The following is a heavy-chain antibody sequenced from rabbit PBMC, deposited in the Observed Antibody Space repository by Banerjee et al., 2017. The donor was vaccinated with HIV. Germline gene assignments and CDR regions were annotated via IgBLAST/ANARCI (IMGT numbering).Heavy chain of an antibody. CDR3: AREGPRYYTYGYAGYAYAMGIYFNL. J-gene: IGHJ4*01. Sequence: QSLEESGGDLVKPGASLTLTCTASGFSFSSNAMCWVRQAPGKGLEWIACIYAGSSGSTHYAGWAKGRFTISKTSSTTVTLQMTSLTVADMATYFCAREGPRYYTYGYAGYAYAMGIYFNLWGQGTLVTVS. CDR2: IYAGSSGST. V-gene: IGHV1S40*01. D-gene: IGHD6-1*01. CDR1: GFSFSSNA.